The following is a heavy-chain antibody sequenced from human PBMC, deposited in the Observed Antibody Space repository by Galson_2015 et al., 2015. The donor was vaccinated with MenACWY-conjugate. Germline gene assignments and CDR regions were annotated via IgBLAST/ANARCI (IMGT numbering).Heavy chain of an antibody. D-gene: IGHD3-10*01. J-gene: IGHJ4*02. Sequence: SLRLSCAASGFTFGTYWMTWVRQAPGKGLEWVANMKYDGSEQYYVDSVRGRFTISRDNAKNSLYLQMNSLRPEDTAVYYCVRPIMTFAAVRSVDNWGQGTVVTVSS. CDR1: GFTFGTYW. V-gene: IGHV3-7*01. CDR3: VRPIMTFAAVRSVDN. CDR2: MKYDGSEQ.